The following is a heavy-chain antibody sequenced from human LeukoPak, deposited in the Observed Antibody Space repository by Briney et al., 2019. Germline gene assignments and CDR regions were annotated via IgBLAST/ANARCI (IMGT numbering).Heavy chain of an antibody. J-gene: IGHJ2*01. CDR3: ARRTNYDILTGYYPPVGYFDL. CDR1: GGSISSYY. V-gene: IGHV4-59*01. CDR2: IYYSGST. D-gene: IGHD3-9*01. Sequence: SETLSLACTVSGGSISSYYWSWIRQPPGKGPEWIGYIYYSGSTNYNPSLKSRVTISVDTSKNQFSLKLSSVTAADTAVYYCARRTNYDILTGYYPPVGYFDLWGRGTLVTVSS.